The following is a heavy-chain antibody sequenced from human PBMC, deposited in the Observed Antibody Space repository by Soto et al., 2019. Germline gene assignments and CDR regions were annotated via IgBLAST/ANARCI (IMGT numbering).Heavy chain of an antibody. CDR3: ARYEVPAAMFTCGMDV. CDR2: INHSGST. D-gene: IGHD2-2*01. CDR1: GGSFSGYY. J-gene: IGHJ6*02. V-gene: IGHV4-34*01. Sequence: SETLSLTCAVYGGSFSGYYWSWIRQPPGKGLEWIGEINHSGSTNYNPSLKSRVTISVDTSKNQFSLKLSSVTAADTAVDYCARYEVPAAMFTCGMDVWGQGTTVTVSS.